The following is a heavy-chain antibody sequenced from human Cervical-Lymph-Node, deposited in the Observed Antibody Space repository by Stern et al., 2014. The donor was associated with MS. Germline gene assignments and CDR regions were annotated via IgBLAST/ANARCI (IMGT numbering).Heavy chain of an antibody. CDR2: IYWDYDK. CDR3: AHRGFTYYYFDY. J-gene: IGHJ4*02. D-gene: IGHD2-8*01. V-gene: IGHV2-5*02. CDR1: GFSLSTSGVG. Sequence: QVTLKESGPTLVKPTQTLTLTCTFSGFSLSTSGVGVAWIRQPPGKALVWLALIYWDYDKRYSPSLKSRLTITKDTSKNQVVLTMTNMDPVDTATYYCAHRGFTYYYFDYWGQGTLVTVSS.